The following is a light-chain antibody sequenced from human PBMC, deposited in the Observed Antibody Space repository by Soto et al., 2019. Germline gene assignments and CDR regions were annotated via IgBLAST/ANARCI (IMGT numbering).Light chain of an antibody. J-gene: IGKJ5*01. CDR1: QSVSSK. V-gene: IGKV3-20*01. CDR3: HQYGSSSWT. CDR2: GAS. Sequence: EIVMTQSPATLSVSPGERGTLSCRASQSVSSKLAWYQQKPGQAPRLLIYGASSRATGIPDRFSGSGSGTDFTLTITRLEPEDFAVYYCHQYGSSSWTFGQGTRLEI.